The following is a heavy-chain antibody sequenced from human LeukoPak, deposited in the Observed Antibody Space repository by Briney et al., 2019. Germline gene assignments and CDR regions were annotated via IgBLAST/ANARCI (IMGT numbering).Heavy chain of an antibody. J-gene: IGHJ5*02. V-gene: IGHV1-24*01. D-gene: IGHD3-22*01. CDR3: TTVRFEVDSSGYYHNYFDP. CDR2: FDPEDGKT. Sequence: HWASVKVSCKVSGYSLSELSMHWVRQAPGKGLEWMGGFDPEDGKTINAQKFQGRLTMTEDTSTDTAYMELSSLRSEDTAVYYCTTVRFEVDSSGYYHNYFDPWGQGTLVTVSS. CDR1: GYSLSELS.